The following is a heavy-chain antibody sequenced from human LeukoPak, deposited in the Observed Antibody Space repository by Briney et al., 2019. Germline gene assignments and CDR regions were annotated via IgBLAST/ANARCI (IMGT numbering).Heavy chain of an antibody. CDR1: GYSISSGYY. V-gene: IGHV4-38-2*02. Sequence: SETLSLTCAVSGYSISSGYYWGWIRQPPGKGLEWIGSIYHSGSTYHNPSLKSRVTISVDTSKNQFSLKLSSVTAADTAVYYCARDRETRGFDYWGQGTLVTVSS. CDR2: IYHSGST. J-gene: IGHJ4*02. D-gene: IGHD5-24*01. CDR3: ARDRETRGFDY.